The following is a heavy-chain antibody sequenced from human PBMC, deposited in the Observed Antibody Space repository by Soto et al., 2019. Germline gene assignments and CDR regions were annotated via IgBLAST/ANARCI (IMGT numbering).Heavy chain of an antibody. CDR3: AREGAGYCSSTSCDNYYYYGMDV. V-gene: IGHV4-31*03. J-gene: IGHJ6*02. CDR2: IYYSGST. D-gene: IGHD2-2*01. Sequence: QVQLQESGPGLVKPSQTLSLTCTVSGGSISSGGYYWSWICQHPGKGLEWIGYIYYSGSTYYNPSLKSRVTISVDTSKNQFSLKLSSVTAADTAVYYCAREGAGYCSSTSCDNYYYYGMDVWGQGTTVTVSS. CDR1: GGSISSGGYY.